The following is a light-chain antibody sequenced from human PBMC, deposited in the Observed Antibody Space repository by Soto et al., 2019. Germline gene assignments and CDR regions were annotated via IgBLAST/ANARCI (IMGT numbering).Light chain of an antibody. CDR2: GNS. J-gene: IGLJ1*01. CDR1: SSNIGAGYD. Sequence: ALAQPPSVSGAPGQKVTISCTGSSSNIGAGYDLHWYQQLPGTAPKLLLYGNSNRPSGVPDRFSGSKSGTSASLAITGLQAEDEADYYCQSYDSSLSAYVFGTGTKVTVL. V-gene: IGLV1-40*01. CDR3: QSYDSSLSAYV.